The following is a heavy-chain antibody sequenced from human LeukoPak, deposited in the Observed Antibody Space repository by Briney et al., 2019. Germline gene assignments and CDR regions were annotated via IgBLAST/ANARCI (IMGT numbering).Heavy chain of an antibody. CDR3: ARVGGSSTTSFDY. Sequence: GGSLRLSCAASGFTFSSHWMHWARQAPGKGLVWLSRINSDGTYTNYADSVKGRITTSRDNAKNTLYLQMNSLRAEDTAVYYCARVGGSSTTSFDYWGQGTLVTVSS. V-gene: IGHV3-74*01. CDR2: INSDGTYT. CDR1: GFTFSSHW. D-gene: IGHD2-2*01. J-gene: IGHJ4*02.